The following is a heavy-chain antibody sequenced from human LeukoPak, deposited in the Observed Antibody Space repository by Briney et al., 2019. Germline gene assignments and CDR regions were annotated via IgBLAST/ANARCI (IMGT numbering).Heavy chain of an antibody. CDR1: GGSISNYY. CDR3: AVLYWSSTSCYWDY. D-gene: IGHD2-2*01. J-gene: IGHJ4*02. CDR2: IYTGGNT. V-gene: IGHV4-4*09. Sequence: PSETLSLTCTVSGGSISNYYSSWVRQPPGKGLELIGYIYTGGNTNYNPSLKRRVTISEDTSNNQFSRKLSSVTAADTAMYYCAVLYWSSTSCYWDYWGQGTLVTVSS.